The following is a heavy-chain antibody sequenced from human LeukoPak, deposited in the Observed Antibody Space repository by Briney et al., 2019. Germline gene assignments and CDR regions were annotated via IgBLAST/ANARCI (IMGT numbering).Heavy chain of an antibody. CDR1: GFXFSSYS. CDR3: ARVGRYSSGWDAFDI. Sequence: GGSLRLSCAASGFXFSSYSMNWVRQAPGKGLEWVSSISSSSSYIYYADSVKGRFTISRDNAKNSLYLQMNSLRAEDTAVYYCARVGRYSSGWDAFDIWGQGTIVTVSS. J-gene: IGHJ3*02. V-gene: IGHV3-21*01. CDR2: ISSSSSYI. D-gene: IGHD6-19*01.